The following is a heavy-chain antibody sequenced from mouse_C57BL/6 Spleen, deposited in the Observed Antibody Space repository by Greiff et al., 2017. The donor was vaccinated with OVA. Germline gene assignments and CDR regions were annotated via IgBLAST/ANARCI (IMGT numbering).Heavy chain of an antibody. J-gene: IGHJ3*01. Sequence: EVKVVESGGGLVKPGGSLKLSCAASGFTFSSYAMSWVRQTPEKRLEWVATISDGGSYTYYPDNVKGRFTISRDNAKNNLYLQMSHLKSEDTAMYYCARDQAGSFAYWGQGTLVTVSA. CDR1: GFTFSSYA. CDR3: ARDQAGSFAY. V-gene: IGHV5-4*01. CDR2: ISDGGSYT.